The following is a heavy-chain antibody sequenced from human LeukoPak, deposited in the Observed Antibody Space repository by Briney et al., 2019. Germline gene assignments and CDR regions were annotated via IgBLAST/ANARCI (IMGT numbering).Heavy chain of an antibody. V-gene: IGHV3-23*01. CDR3: AKGHYPGDGMDV. CDR1: GITFSSYA. Sequence: GGSLRLSCIASGITFSSYAMTWVRQAPGKGLEWVSAISGSGGSTYYADSVKGRFTISRDNSKNTLYLQMNSLRAEDTAVYYCAKGHYPGDGMDVWGQGTTVTVSS. D-gene: IGHD3-10*01. J-gene: IGHJ6*02. CDR2: ISGSGGST.